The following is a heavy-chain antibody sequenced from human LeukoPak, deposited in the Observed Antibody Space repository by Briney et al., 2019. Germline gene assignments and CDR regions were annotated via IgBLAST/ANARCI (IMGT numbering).Heavy chain of an antibody. J-gene: IGHJ3*02. Sequence: DPSETLSLTCTVSGGSISSGDYYWSWIRQPPGKGLEWIGYIYYSGSTYYNPSLKSRVTISVDTSKNQFSLKLSSVTAADTAVYYCATSKERHSYYGSVSRAFDIWGQGTMVTVSS. CDR2: IYYSGST. CDR1: GGSISSGDYY. V-gene: IGHV4-30-4*08. D-gene: IGHD3-10*01. CDR3: ATSKERHSYYGSVSRAFDI.